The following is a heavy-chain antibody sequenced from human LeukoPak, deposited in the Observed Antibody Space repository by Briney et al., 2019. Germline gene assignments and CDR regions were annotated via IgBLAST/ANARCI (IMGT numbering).Heavy chain of an antibody. CDR2: IRYAGSNK. V-gene: IGHV3-30*02. CDR1: GFTFSSYG. Sequence: SGGSLRLSCAASGFTFSSYGMHWVRQAPGKGLEWVAFIRYAGSNKYYADSVKGRFTISRDNSKNTLYLQMNSLRAEDTAVYYCAKDYCSSTSCYNNYFDYWGQGTLVTVSS. J-gene: IGHJ4*02. D-gene: IGHD2-2*02. CDR3: AKDYCSSTSCYNNYFDY.